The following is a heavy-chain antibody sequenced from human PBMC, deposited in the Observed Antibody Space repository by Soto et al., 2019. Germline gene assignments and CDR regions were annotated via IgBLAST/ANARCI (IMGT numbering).Heavy chain of an antibody. Sequence: QIQLVQSGAAVKKPGASVKVSRKTSGYTFTRYDINWVRQATGQGLEWMGWMNPKRGYTGSAQRFQGRITMTRDSYISTAYMEQSSLRSEDTAMYYCARTDGDLDYGGQGTLDTVSS. J-gene: IGHJ4*01. CDR2: MNPKRGYT. D-gene: IGHD4-17*01. CDR3: ARTDGDLDY. CDR1: GYTFTRYD. V-gene: IGHV1-8*01.